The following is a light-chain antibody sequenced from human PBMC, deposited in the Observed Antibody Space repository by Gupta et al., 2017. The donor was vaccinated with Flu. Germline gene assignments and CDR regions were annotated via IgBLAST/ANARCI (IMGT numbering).Light chain of an antibody. CDR2: YDD. CDR3: AAWDDSLNGVV. V-gene: IGLV1-36*01. Sequence: QSVLTQPRSVSEAPGQRVAISCSGSNSNIENNAVNWYQQLPGKAPKLLIYYDDFLPSGVSGRFSGSKSGASASLASSGLQSDDEADYYCAAWDDSLNGVVFGGGTRLTVL. CDR1: NSNIENNA. J-gene: IGLJ2*01.